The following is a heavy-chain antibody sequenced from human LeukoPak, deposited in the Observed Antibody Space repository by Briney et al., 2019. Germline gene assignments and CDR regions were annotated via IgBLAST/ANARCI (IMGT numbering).Heavy chain of an antibody. J-gene: IGHJ4*02. V-gene: IGHV1-69*13. CDR1: GGTFSSYA. D-gene: IGHD4-17*01. CDR3: ARGGLTTVTYADY. CDR2: IIPIFGTA. Sequence: ASVKVSCKASGGTFSSYAISWVRQAPGQALEWMGGIIPIFGTANYAQKFQGRVTITADESTSTAYMELSSLRSEDTAVYYCARGGLTTVTYADYWGQGTLVTVSS.